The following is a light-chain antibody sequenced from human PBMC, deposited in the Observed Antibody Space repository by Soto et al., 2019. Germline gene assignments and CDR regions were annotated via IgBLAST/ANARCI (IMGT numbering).Light chain of an antibody. CDR2: GAS. J-gene: IGKJ1*01. CDR1: QSVRSN. V-gene: IGKV3-20*01. CDR3: QQYGSSGT. Sequence: TQSPGTRSVSPGERATLSCSASQSVRSNLAWYQQKPGQAPRLLIYGASNRATGIPDRFSGSGSGTDFTLTISRLEPEDFAVYYCQQYGSSGTFGQGTKVDIK.